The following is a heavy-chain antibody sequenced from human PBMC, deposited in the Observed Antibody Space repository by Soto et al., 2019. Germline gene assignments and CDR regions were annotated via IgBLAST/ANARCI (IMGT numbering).Heavy chain of an antibody. D-gene: IGHD2-21*01. CDR3: ARAGEDYYYYYMDV. J-gene: IGHJ6*03. CDR1: GGPISSGGYY. V-gene: IGHV4-31*03. CDR2: IYYSGST. Sequence: SETLSLTCTVSGGPISSGGYYWSWIRQHPGKGLEWIGYIYYSGSTYYNPSLKSRVTISVDTSKNQFSLKLSSVTAADTAVYYCARAGEDYYYYYMDVWGKGTTVTVSS.